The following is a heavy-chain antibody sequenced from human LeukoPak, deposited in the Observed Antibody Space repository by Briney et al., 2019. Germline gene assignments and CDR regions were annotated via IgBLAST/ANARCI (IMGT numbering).Heavy chain of an antibody. J-gene: IGHJ6*03. CDR2: ISSSSSYI. D-gene: IGHD6-13*01. Sequence: GGSLRLSCAASGFSFSSYTMNWVRQAPEKGLEWVSSISSSSSYIYYTDSVKGRFTISRDNAKNSLYLQMNSLRAEDTAVYYCARGAAGPYYYYMDVWGKGTTVTVSS. V-gene: IGHV3-21*01. CDR3: ARGAAGPYYYYMDV. CDR1: GFSFSSYT.